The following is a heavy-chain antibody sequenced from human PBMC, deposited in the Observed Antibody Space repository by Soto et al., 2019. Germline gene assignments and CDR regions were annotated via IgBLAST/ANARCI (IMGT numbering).Heavy chain of an antibody. CDR1: GASIGSDDYY. J-gene: IGHJ4*02. Sequence: QVQLQESGPGLVKPSQTLSLTCTVSGASIGSDDYYWSWIRQPPGKGLEWIGYIYYRGNTYYNTSLKSRFAISVDTSKSQFALILRSVTDAATAVYYCAGRKAQMATLDYWGQGILVTVSS. V-gene: IGHV4-30-4*01. CDR2: IYYRGNT. CDR3: AGRKAQMATLDY. D-gene: IGHD5-12*01.